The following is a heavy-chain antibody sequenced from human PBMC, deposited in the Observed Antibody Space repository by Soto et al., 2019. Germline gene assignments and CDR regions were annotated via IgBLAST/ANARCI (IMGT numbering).Heavy chain of an antibody. CDR3: ARGSWDDVSGHYYMDV. Sequence: QVQLQLSGPGLVTPSQTLSLTCAISGDSVSGNSAGWNWIRQTPSRGLEWLGRTYYRSKWYFNYAVSVESRITINPDTSKNQFSLQLSSVTPDDTAVYYCARGSWDDVSGHYYMDVWGKGTTVTVSS. CDR1: GDSVSGNSAG. D-gene: IGHD1-1*01. V-gene: IGHV6-1*01. CDR2: TYYRSKWYF. J-gene: IGHJ6*03.